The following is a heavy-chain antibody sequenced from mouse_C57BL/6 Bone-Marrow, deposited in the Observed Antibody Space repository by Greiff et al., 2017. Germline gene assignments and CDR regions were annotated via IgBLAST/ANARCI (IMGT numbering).Heavy chain of an antibody. CDR1: GFTFSDYG. CDR2: ISSGSSTI. D-gene: IGHD2-5*01. CDR3: ARPPCDYSNYYAMDY. V-gene: IGHV5-17*01. Sequence: DVQLVESGGGLVKPGGSLKLSCAASGFTFSDYGMHWVRQAPEKGLEWVAYISSGSSTIYYADTVKGRFTISRDNAKNTLFLQMTSLRSEDTAMYYCARPPCDYSNYYAMDYWGQGTSVTVSS. J-gene: IGHJ4*01.